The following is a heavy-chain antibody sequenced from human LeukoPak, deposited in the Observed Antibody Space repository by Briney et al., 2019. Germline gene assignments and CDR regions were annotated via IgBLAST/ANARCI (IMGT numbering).Heavy chain of an antibody. D-gene: IGHD3-10*01. Sequence: PSETLSLTCTVSGGSISSYYWSWIRQPPGKGLEWIGYIYYSGSTNYNPSLKSRVTISVDTSKNQFSLKLSSVTAADTAVYYCARTRLWFGELSPLYYYYGMDVWGQGTTVTVSS. CDR3: ARTRLWFGELSPLYYYYGMDV. J-gene: IGHJ6*02. V-gene: IGHV4-59*01. CDR1: GGSISSYY. CDR2: IYYSGST.